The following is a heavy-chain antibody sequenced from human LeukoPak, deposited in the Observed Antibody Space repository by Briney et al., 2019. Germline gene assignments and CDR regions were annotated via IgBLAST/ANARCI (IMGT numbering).Heavy chain of an antibody. CDR1: GYILSKLA. D-gene: IGHD3-16*01. Sequence: ASVKVSCKVSGYILSKLAMHWVRQAPGEGLEWMGGFDPEDGETIYAQKFQGRVTMTDDISTDIAYMDLSSLRSEDTAVYYCTTGLRNAFDIWGQGTMLTVSS. CDR3: TTGLRNAFDI. CDR2: FDPEDGET. V-gene: IGHV1-24*01. J-gene: IGHJ3*02.